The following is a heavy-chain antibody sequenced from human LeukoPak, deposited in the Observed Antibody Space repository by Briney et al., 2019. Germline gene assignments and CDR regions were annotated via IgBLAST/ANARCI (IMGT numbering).Heavy chain of an antibody. D-gene: IGHD2-21*01. CDR3: ARARSSTFSYSDY. Sequence: HPGGSLRLSCAASGFTFSSYWMHWVRQAPGKGLEWLAVIWSDGSNKYYADSAKGRFTISRDNSKNTLYLEMNSLRAEDTAVYFCARARSSTFSYSDYWGQGTLVTVSS. CDR2: IWSDGSNK. V-gene: IGHV3-33*08. J-gene: IGHJ4*02. CDR1: GFTFSSYW.